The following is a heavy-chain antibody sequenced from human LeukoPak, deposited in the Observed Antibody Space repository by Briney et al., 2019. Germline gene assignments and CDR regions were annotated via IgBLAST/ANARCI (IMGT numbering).Heavy chain of an antibody. J-gene: IGHJ4*02. D-gene: IGHD6-13*01. CDR1: RFTFSSYS. CDR3: ASVSSWYHIDY. CDR2: IYSGGST. V-gene: IGHV3-66*01. Sequence: PGGSLRLSCAASRFTFSSYSMSWVRQAPGKGLEWVSVIYSGGSTYYADSVKGRFTISRDNSKNTLYLQMNSLRAEDTAVYYCASVSSWYHIDYWGQGTLVTVSS.